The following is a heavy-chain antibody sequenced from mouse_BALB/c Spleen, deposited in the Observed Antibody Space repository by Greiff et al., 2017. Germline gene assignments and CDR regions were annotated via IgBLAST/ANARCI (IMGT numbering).Heavy chain of an antibody. Sequence: QVQLKESGAELVRPGVSVKISCKGSGYTFTDYAMHWVKQSHAKSLEWIGVISTYYGDASYNQKFKGKATMTVDKSSSTAYMELARLTSEDSAIYYCAREYGNPYYAMDYWGQGTSVTVSS. D-gene: IGHD2-10*02. CDR2: ISTYYGDA. V-gene: IGHV1S137*01. CDR1: GYTFTDYA. CDR3: AREYGNPYYAMDY. J-gene: IGHJ4*01.